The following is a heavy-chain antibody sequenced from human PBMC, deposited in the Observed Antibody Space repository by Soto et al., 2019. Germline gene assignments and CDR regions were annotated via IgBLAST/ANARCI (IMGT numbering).Heavy chain of an antibody. V-gene: IGHV3-21*02. CDR1: FSMYS. Sequence: VQVVESGGGLVKPGGSLRLSCNFSFSMYSMDCVRQAPGKGLEWVASISSGSDFIKYADSVKGRFTISRDNTKNSVSLQMSSLRVEDTAMYYCTRDQGGSYDSWFDPWGRGTLVTVSS. CDR3: TRDQGGSYDSWFDP. D-gene: IGHD1-26*01. J-gene: IGHJ5*02. CDR2: ISSGSDFI.